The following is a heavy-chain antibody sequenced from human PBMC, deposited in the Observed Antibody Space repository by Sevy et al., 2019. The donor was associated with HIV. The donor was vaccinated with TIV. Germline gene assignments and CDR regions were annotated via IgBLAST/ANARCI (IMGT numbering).Heavy chain of an antibody. J-gene: IGHJ3*02. CDR1: RFTFSSYS. CDR3: AREGKEGAASDDAFDI. CDR2: ISSSSSTI. D-gene: IGHD6-13*01. V-gene: IGHV3-48*02. Sequence: GGSLRLSCAASRFTFSSYSMNWVRQAPGKGLEWVSYISSSSSTIYYADSVKGRFTISRDNAKNSLYLQMNSLRDEDTAVYYCAREGKEGAASDDAFDIWGQGTMVTVSS.